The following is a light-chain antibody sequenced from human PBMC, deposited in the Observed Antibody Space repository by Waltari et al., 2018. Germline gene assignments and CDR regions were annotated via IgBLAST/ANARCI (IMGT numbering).Light chain of an antibody. V-gene: IGLV3-25*03. J-gene: IGLJ3*02. CDR2: KDT. Sequence: YELKQPPSVSVSPGQTARITCSGDAFPNQYASWCQQKPGQAPVVVIYKDTERPSGIPGRFSGSSSGKTVTLTSSGVQAEDAADYYCQSGDSSGTSWVFGGGTKLTVL. CDR3: QSGDSSGTSWV. CDR1: AFPNQY.